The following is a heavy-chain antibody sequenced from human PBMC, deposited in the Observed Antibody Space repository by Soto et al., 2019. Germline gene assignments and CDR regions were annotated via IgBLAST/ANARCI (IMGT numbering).Heavy chain of an antibody. D-gene: IGHD4-4*01. CDR2: IKHDGSVQ. V-gene: IGHV3-7*03. CDR1: GFTFSGYW. CDR3: ARAPYSNAWYRFDL. J-gene: IGHJ4*02. Sequence: GGSLRLSCEASGFTFSGYWMSWVRQAPGKGLEWVADIKHDGSVQYYVDSVKGRLTISRDNAKKQLYLQMNGLRAEDTALYYCARAPYSNAWYRFDLWGQGTLVTVS.